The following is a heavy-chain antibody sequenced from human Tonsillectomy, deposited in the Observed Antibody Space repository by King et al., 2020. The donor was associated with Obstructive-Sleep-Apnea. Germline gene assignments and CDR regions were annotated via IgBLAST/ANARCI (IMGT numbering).Heavy chain of an antibody. J-gene: IGHJ4*02. CDR2: IYPGDSDT. D-gene: IGHD2-2*01. Sequence: VQLVESGAEVKKPGESLKISCKGSGYSFTSFWIGWVRQMPGKGLEWMGIIYPGDSDTRYSPSFQGQVTISADKSISTAYLQCGSLKASDTAMFYCAKGVLPADFGSGFDYWGQGTLVTVSS. V-gene: IGHV5-51*01. CDR3: AKGVLPADFGSGFDY. CDR1: GYSFTSFW.